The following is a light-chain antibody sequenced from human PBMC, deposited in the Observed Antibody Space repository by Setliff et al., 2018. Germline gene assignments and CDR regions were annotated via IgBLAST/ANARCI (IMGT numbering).Light chain of an antibody. CDR2: DVS. V-gene: IGLV2-11*01. CDR1: SSDVGGYNY. J-gene: IGLJ1*01. CDR3: CSYAGSYTFGYV. Sequence: QSALTQPASVSGSPGQSITISCTGTSSDVGGYNYVSWYQQHPGKAPKLMIYDVSKRPSGVPDRFSGSKSGNTASLTISGLQAEDKADYYCCSYAGSYTFGYVFGTGTKVTVL.